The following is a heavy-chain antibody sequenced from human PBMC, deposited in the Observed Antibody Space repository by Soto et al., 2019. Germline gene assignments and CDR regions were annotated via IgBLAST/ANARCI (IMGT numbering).Heavy chain of an antibody. CDR2: IIPLFGTT. CDR1: GGPFSSYT. V-gene: IGHV1-69*12. J-gene: IGHJ4*02. CDR3: VRASIAASGFDS. Sequence: QVQVVQSGAEVKKPGSSVKVSCKVSGGPFSSYTLSWVRQAPGPGPEWMGAIIPLFGTTHYVQDFQGRLTIAADVSTHTAYMELSSLRSEDTALYYCVRASIAASGFDSWGQGTLVTVS. D-gene: IGHD6-13*01.